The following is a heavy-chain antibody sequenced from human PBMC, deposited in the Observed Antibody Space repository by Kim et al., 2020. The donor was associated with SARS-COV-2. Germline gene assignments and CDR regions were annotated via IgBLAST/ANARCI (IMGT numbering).Heavy chain of an antibody. V-gene: IGHV3-30*04. CDR3: ARDKYLRVVAGTFDY. CDR1: GFTFSSYA. Sequence: GGSLRLSCAASGFTFSSYAMHWVRQAPGKGLEWVAVISYDGSNKYYADSVKGRFTISRDNSKNTLYLQMNSLRAEDTAVYYCARDKYLRVVAGTFDYWGQGTLVTVSS. CDR2: ISYDGSNK. J-gene: IGHJ4*02. D-gene: IGHD6-19*01.